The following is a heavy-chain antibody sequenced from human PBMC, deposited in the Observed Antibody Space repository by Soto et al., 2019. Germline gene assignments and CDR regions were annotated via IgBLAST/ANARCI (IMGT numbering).Heavy chain of an antibody. CDR3: ARDWAAAGPFDY. D-gene: IGHD6-13*01. J-gene: IGHJ4*02. CDR2: FIPMFGTA. V-gene: IGHV1-69*13. Sequence: SVKVSCKASGGAFKNYAISWVRQAPGQGLEWMGGFIPMFGTANYAQKFQDRVTITADESTSTAYMELSNLRSDDTAVYYCARDWAAAGPFDYWGQGTLVTVSS. CDR1: GGAFKNYA.